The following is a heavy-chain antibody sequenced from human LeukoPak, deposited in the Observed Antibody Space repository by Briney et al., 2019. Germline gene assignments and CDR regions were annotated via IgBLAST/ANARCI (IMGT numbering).Heavy chain of an antibody. Sequence: SETLSLTCAVYGGSFSGYYWSWIRQPPGKGLEWIGEINHSGSTNYNPSLKSRVTISVDTSKNQFSLKLSSVTAADTAVYYCAREYSYGYYYYMDVWGKGTTVTISS. CDR2: INHSGST. V-gene: IGHV4-34*01. J-gene: IGHJ6*03. CDR3: AREYSYGYYYYMDV. D-gene: IGHD5-18*01. CDR1: GGSFSGYY.